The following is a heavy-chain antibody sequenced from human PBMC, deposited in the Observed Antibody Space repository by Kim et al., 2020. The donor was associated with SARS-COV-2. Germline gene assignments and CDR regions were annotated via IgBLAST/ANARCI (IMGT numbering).Heavy chain of an antibody. CDR2: ISDSGDNT. Sequence: GGSLRLSCAASGFTFSTYAMSWVRQAPGEGLEWVSAISDSGDNTYCADSVKGRFTISRDDSKNTLYLQLNSLRAEDTAVYYCAKEGGYCSSTSCPRRFDSWGQGTLVTGSS. D-gene: IGHD2-2*01. J-gene: IGHJ4*02. CDR3: AKEGGYCSSTSCPRRFDS. V-gene: IGHV3-23*01. CDR1: GFTFSTYA.